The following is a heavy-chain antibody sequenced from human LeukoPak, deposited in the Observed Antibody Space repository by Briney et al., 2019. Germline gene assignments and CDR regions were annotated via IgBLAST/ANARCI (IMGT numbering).Heavy chain of an antibody. V-gene: IGHV3-23*01. J-gene: IGHJ3*02. D-gene: IGHD2-2*01. Sequence: GGSLRLSRTASGFTFSSYAMSWVRQAPGKGLKWVSSISDSGDTPYYADSVKGLFTISRDNSKNTLYLQMNSLRAEDTAVYYCWKVVPAARDAFDIWGQGTMVTVSS. CDR3: WKVVPAARDAFDI. CDR1: GFTFSSYA. CDR2: ISDSGDTP.